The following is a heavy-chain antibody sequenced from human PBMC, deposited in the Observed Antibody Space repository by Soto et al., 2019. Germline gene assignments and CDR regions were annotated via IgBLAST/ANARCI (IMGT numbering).Heavy chain of an antibody. V-gene: IGHV3-53*01. J-gene: IGHJ4*02. Sequence: GGSLRLSCAASGFAVSNNYMNWVRQAPGKGLEWVSLINSGGSAYYADSVRGRFTISRDNSKNTLYLQMNSLRAENTAVYFCARDRGSSWFYFDSWGQGTLVTVSS. CDR2: INSGGSA. CDR1: GFAVSNNY. CDR3: ARDRGSSWFYFDS. D-gene: IGHD6-13*01.